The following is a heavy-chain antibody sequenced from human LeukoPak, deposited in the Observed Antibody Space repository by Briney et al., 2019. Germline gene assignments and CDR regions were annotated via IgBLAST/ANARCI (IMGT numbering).Heavy chain of an antibody. Sequence: GASVKVSCKASGYTFTSYGISWVRQAPGQGLEWMGWINPNSGGTKYVQKFEGRVTMTRDTSISTAYLELSRLRSDDTAVYYCASRPSGYFLNDALDVWGQGTMVTVSS. CDR2: INPNSGGT. CDR1: GYTFTSYG. D-gene: IGHD2/OR15-2a*01. J-gene: IGHJ3*01. CDR3: ASRPSGYFLNDALDV. V-gene: IGHV1-2*02.